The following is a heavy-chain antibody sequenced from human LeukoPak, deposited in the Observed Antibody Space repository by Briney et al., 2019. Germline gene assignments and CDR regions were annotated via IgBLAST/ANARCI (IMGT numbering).Heavy chain of an antibody. CDR3: ARGRWLLNAFDI. Sequence: SETLSLTCTVSGDSIITYYWSWIRQPPGKGLEWIGYIYYSGRTDYNPSLKSRVTISVDTSKHQFSMKLKSVTAADTAVYFRARGRWLLNAFDIWGQGTMVTVFS. CDR2: IYYSGRT. CDR1: GDSIITYY. D-gene: IGHD5-24*01. V-gene: IGHV4-59*01. J-gene: IGHJ3*02.